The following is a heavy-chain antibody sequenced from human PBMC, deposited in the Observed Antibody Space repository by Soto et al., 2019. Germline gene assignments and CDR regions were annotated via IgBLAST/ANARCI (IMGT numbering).Heavy chain of an antibody. CDR2: ISYDGSNK. Sequence: LRLSCAASGFTFSSYGMHWVRQAPGKGLEWVAVISYDGSNKYYADSVKGRFTISRDNSKNTLYLQMNSLRAEDTAVYYCAKEIGMVRGVLDWGQGTLVTVS. CDR3: AKEIGMVRGVLD. D-gene: IGHD3-10*01. J-gene: IGHJ4*02. CDR1: GFTFSSYG. V-gene: IGHV3-30*18.